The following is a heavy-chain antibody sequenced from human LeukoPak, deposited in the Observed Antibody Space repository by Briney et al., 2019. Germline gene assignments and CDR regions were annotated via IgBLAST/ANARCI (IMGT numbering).Heavy chain of an antibody. J-gene: IGHJ4*02. Sequence: GGSLRLSCAASGFSFDEYAMHWVRQAPGKGLEMVSLISGDGGSTYYADSVRGRFTISRHNSKNSLYLQMNSLRTEDTAFYYCAKDIGERGYSVHWGQGTLVTVSS. CDR1: GFSFDEYA. D-gene: IGHD5/OR15-5a*01. V-gene: IGHV3-43*02. CDR3: AKDIGERGYSVH. CDR2: ISGDGGST.